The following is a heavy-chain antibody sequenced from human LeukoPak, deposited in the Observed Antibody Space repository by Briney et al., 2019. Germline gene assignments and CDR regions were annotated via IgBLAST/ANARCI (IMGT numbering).Heavy chain of an antibody. CDR3: VRQGGYNYVPTENFDY. CDR2: IYYSGST. V-gene: IGHV4-39*01. D-gene: IGHD5-24*01. J-gene: IGHJ4*02. CDR1: GGSISSDSYY. Sequence: SETLSLTCTVSGGSISSDSYYWGWIRQPPGKGLEWIGSIYYSGSTYYNPSLKSRLTISVNTSKKQFSLKLSSVTAEDTAVYFCVRQGGYNYVPTENFDYWGQGTLVTVSS.